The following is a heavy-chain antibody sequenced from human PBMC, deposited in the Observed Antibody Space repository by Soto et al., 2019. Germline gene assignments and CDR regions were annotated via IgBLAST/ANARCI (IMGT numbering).Heavy chain of an antibody. CDR2: MNPNSGNT. Sequence: QVQLLQSGAEVKKPGPSVKVSCKASGYTFTSYDINWVRQATGQGLGWRGWMNPNSGNTGYAQKFQGRVTMTRNTSISTAYMELSSLRSEDTAVYYCARGITMVRGVIIGYWGQGTLVTVSS. CDR1: GYTFTSYD. D-gene: IGHD3-10*01. V-gene: IGHV1-8*01. CDR3: ARGITMVRGVIIGY. J-gene: IGHJ4*02.